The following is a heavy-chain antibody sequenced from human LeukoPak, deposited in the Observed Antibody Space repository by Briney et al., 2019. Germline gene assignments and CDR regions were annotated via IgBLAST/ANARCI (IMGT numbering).Heavy chain of an antibody. CDR1: GGSISSGDYY. J-gene: IGHJ4*02. CDR3: ASGDSGGFYIAY. CDR2: MYYSGST. D-gene: IGHD3-10*01. V-gene: IGHV4-30-4*01. Sequence: SETLSLTCTVSGGSISSGDYYWSWIRQPPGKGLEWIAYMYYSGSTYYNPSLNSRITVSIYTSKNQFSLKLSPSTAAAPPFYYCASGDSGGFYIAYWGQGTLVTVSS.